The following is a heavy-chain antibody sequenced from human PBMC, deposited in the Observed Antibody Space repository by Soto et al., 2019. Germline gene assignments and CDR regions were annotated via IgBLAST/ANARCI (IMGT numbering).Heavy chain of an antibody. CDR2: INAGNGNT. CDR1: GYTFTSYA. J-gene: IGHJ6*02. V-gene: IGHV1-3*01. Sequence: GASVKVSCKASGYTFTSYAMHWVRQAPGQRLEWMGWINAGNGNTKYSQKFQGRVTITRDTSASTAYMELSSLRPEDTAVYYCARGGGSGYDIYYYYGMDVWGQGTTVTVSS. CDR3: ARGGGSGYDIYYYYGMDV. D-gene: IGHD5-12*01.